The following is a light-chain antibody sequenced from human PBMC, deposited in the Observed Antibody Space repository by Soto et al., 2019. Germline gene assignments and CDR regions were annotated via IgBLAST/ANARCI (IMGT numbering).Light chain of an antibody. J-gene: IGKJ5*01. V-gene: IGKV3-20*01. Sequence: MVLTQSPGTLSLSPDETATLSCKASEIIKTFYFGWYQQKPGQSPRLIINGVYTRASGVPDRFSGRGSGTDFTLTISRLEPEDFAVYYCQFYGSSLITFGQGTRLEIK. CDR3: QFYGSSLIT. CDR1: EIIKTFY. CDR2: GVY.